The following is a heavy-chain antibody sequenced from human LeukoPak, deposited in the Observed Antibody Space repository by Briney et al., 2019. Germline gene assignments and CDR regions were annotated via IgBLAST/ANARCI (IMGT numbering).Heavy chain of an antibody. J-gene: IGHJ3*02. CDR2: IIPIFGTA. Sequence: SVKVSCKASGGTFSSYAISWVRQAPGQGLEWMGGIIPIFGTANYPQKFQGRVTITTDESTSTAYMELSSLRSEDTAVYYCARGAVVPAAIPLGAFDIWGQGTMVTVSS. CDR1: GGTFSSYA. V-gene: IGHV1-69*05. D-gene: IGHD2-2*01. CDR3: ARGAVVPAAIPLGAFDI.